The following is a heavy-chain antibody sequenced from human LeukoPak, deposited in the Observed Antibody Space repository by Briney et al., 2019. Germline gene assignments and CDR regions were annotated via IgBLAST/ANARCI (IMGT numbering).Heavy chain of an antibody. J-gene: IGHJ4*02. CDR3: ARDHLVGATTCPDY. CDR1: GYTFTGYY. V-gene: IGHV1-2*02. CDR2: INPNSGGT. Sequence: GASVKVSCKASGYTFTGYYMHWVRQAPGQGLEWMGWINPNSGGTNYAQKFQGRVTMTRDTSISTAYMELSRLRSDDTAVYYCARDHLVGATTCPDYWGQGTLVTVSS. D-gene: IGHD1-26*01.